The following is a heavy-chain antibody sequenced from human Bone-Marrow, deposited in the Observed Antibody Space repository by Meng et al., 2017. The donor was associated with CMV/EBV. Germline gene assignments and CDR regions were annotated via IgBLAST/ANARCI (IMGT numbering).Heavy chain of an antibody. CDR1: GFTFSSYE. CDR3: ASSFSGGSSGWWEY. J-gene: IGHJ4*02. CDR2: ISSSGSTI. Sequence: GESLKISCAASGFTFSSYEMNWVRQAPGKGLEWVSYISSSGSTIYYADSVKGRFTISRDNAKNSLYLQMNSLRAEDTAVYYCASSFSGGSSGWWEYWGQGTLVTLSS. V-gene: IGHV3-48*03. D-gene: IGHD6-19*01.